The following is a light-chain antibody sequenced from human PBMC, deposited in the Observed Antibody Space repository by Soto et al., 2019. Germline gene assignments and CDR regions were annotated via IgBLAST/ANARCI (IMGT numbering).Light chain of an antibody. CDR3: AAWDDSLNGVV. Sequence: QSVLTQPPSASGTPGQRVTISCSGSSSNVGSYTVYWYQQLPGTAPKVLIYSGNRRPSGVPARFSGSKSGTSASLAISGLQSDDEADYYCAAWDDSLNGVVFGGGTQLTVL. J-gene: IGLJ2*01. V-gene: IGLV1-44*01. CDR1: SSNVGSYT. CDR2: SGN.